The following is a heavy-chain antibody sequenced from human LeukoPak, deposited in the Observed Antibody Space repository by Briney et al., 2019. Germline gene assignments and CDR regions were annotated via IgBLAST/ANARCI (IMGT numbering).Heavy chain of an antibody. D-gene: IGHD3-3*01. V-gene: IGHV4-61*01. CDR3: ARAGYDFWSGYYGEYYFDY. CDR2: IYYSGST. J-gene: IGHJ4*02. CDR1: GGSISSSSYY. Sequence: PSETLSLTCTVSGGSISSSSYYWSWIRQPPGKGLEWIGYIYYSGSTNYNPSLKSRVTISVDTSKNQFSLKLSSVTAADTAVYYCARAGYDFWSGYYGEYYFDYWGQGTLVTVSS.